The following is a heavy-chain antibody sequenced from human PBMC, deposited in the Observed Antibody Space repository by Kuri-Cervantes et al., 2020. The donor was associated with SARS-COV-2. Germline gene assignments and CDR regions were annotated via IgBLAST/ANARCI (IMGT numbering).Heavy chain of an antibody. CDR1: GYTFTGYG. J-gene: IGHJ3*02. CDR3: AREGGGDPLVLGFGVVIHDAFDI. CDR2: ISAYNGNT. Sequence: ASVKVSCKASGYTFTGYGISWVRQAPGQGLEWMGWISAYNGNTNYAQKLQGRVTMTTDTSTSTAYMELRSLRSDDTAVYYCAREGGGDPLVLGFGVVIHDAFDIWGQGTMVTVSS. V-gene: IGHV1-18*01. D-gene: IGHD3-3*01.